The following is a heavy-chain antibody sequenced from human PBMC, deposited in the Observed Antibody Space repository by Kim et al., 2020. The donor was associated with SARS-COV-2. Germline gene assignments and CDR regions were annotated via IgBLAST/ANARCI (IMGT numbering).Heavy chain of an antibody. J-gene: IGHJ6*02. CDR3: AIARSMDV. Sequence: TREYVSTVKGRCTISRDNAKNSLYLQMNSLRAEDTAVYYCAIARSMDVWGQGTTVTVSS. CDR2: TR. V-gene: IGHV3-48*04.